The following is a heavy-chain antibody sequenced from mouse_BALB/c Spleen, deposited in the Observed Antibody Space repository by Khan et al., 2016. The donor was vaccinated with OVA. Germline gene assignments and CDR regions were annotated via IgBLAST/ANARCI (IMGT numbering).Heavy chain of an antibody. CDR1: GYTFTSYW. Sequence: DLVKPGASVKLSCKASGYTFTSYWINWIKQRPGQGLEWIGRIGPGSSNTYYNEMFKGKATLTVDTSSSTAYIQLSSLSSEDSAVYFCERENYYGRSCYVMDYWGQGTSVTVSS. V-gene: IGHV1S41*01. CDR3: ERENYYGRSCYVMDY. CDR2: IGPGSSNT. J-gene: IGHJ4*01. D-gene: IGHD1-1*01.